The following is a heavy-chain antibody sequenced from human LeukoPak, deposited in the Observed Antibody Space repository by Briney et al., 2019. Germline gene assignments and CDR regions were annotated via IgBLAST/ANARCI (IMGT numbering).Heavy chain of an antibody. CDR3: ARGRSYGSGSYGY. J-gene: IGHJ4*02. Sequence: ASVKVSCKASGGTFSSYAISWVRQAPGQGLEWMGWMNPNSGNTGYAQKFQGRVTMTRNTSISTAYMELSSLRSEDTAVYYCARGRSYGSGSYGYWGQGTLVTVSS. D-gene: IGHD3-10*01. CDR2: MNPNSGNT. CDR1: GGTFSSYA. V-gene: IGHV1-8*02.